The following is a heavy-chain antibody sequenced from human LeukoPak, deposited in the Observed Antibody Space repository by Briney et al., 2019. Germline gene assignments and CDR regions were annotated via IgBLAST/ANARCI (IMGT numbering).Heavy chain of an antibody. V-gene: IGHV3-23*01. D-gene: IGHD3-10*01. Sequence: GGSLRLSCAASGFTFSSYAMSWVRQAPGKGLEWVSAISGSGGSTYYADSVKGRFTISRDNSKNTLYLQMNSLRAEDTAVYYCAKDSGGEDYAIGPYYYYYGMDVWGQGTTVTVSS. CDR3: AKDSGGEDYAIGPYYYYYGMDV. CDR1: GFTFSSYA. CDR2: ISGSGGST. J-gene: IGHJ6*02.